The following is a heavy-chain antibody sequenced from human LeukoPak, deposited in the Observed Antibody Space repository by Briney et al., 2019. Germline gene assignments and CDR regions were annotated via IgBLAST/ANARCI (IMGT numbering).Heavy chain of an antibody. CDR1: GYTFTRYY. V-gene: IGHV1-46*01. CDR3: ARAHRGYSYGYGPRAPDY. Sequence: ASVKVSCQASGYTFTRYYMHWVRQAPGQGVECMGIMNHSGGSTSYAQKFQGRVTMTRDTSTSTVYMELSRLRSEDTAVYYCARAHRGYSYGYGPRAPDYWGQGTLVTVSS. CDR2: MNHSGGST. D-gene: IGHD5-18*01. J-gene: IGHJ4*02.